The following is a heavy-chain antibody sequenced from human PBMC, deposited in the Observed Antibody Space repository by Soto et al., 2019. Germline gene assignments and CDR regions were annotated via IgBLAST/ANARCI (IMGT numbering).Heavy chain of an antibody. D-gene: IGHD1-26*01. V-gene: IGHV4-61*01. Sequence: QVQLQESGPGLVKPSETLSLTCTVSGASVSSGNYYWSWIRQPPGKGLECIGYISYSGSTNYNPSLESRVTISIDTSKNQFSLKLSFVTAADTAVYYCARGSGSYYAYWGQGTLVTVSS. CDR3: ARGSGSYYAY. J-gene: IGHJ4*02. CDR1: GASVSSGNYY. CDR2: ISYSGST.